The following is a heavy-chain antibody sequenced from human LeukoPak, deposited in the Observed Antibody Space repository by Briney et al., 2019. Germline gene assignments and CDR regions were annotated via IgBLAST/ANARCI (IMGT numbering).Heavy chain of an antibody. J-gene: IGHJ4*02. CDR3: APNYDSGGSFNY. CDR2: INWNGGST. D-gene: IGHD3-22*01. V-gene: IGHV3-20*04. CDR1: GFTFDDYG. Sequence: GGSLRLSCAASGFTFDDYGMSWVRQAPGKGLEWVSGINWNGGSTGYADSVKGRFTISRDNAKNSLYLQMNSLRAEDTALYYLAPNYDSGGSFNYGGRGTLVTVP.